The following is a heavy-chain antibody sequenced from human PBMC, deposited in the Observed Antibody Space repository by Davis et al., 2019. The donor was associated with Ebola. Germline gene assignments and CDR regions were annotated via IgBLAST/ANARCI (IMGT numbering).Heavy chain of an antibody. CDR2: INPNSGGT. J-gene: IGHJ6*02. V-gene: IGHV1-2*04. CDR1: GYTFTGYY. CDR3: AREEVVVVAATNYYYYGMDV. Sequence: AASVKVSCKASGYTFTGYYMHWVRQAPGQGLEWMGWINPNSGGTNYAQKFQGWVTMTRDTSISTAYMELSRLRSDDTAVYYCAREEVVVVAATNYYYYGMDVWGQGTTVTVSS. D-gene: IGHD2-15*01.